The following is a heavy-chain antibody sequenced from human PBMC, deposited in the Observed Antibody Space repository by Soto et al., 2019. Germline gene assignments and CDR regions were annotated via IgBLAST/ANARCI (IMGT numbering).Heavy chain of an antibody. CDR3: ARDGAAPGRGGGNAYYYYGMDV. CDR1: GGSISSYY. Sequence: SETLSLTSTVSGGSISSYYWSWIRQPPGKGLEWIGYIYYSGSTNYNPSLKSRVTISVDTSKNQFSLKLSSVTAADTAVYYCARDGAAPGRGGGNAYYYYGMDVWGQGTTVTVSS. D-gene: IGHD2-15*01. CDR2: IYYSGST. V-gene: IGHV4-59*01. J-gene: IGHJ6*02.